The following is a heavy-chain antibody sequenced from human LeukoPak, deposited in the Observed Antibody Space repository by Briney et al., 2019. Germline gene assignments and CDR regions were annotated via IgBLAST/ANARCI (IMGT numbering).Heavy chain of an antibody. V-gene: IGHV3-30*18. CDR3: AKGPLRGTAAAIDY. J-gene: IGHJ4*02. Sequence: TLSLTCAVSGGSIRSSNWWSWVRQAPGKGLEWVAVISYDGSNKYYADSVKGRFTISRDISTDTLWLQMDSLRTEDTAVYYCAKGPLRGTAAAIDYWGQGTLVTVSS. CDR2: ISYDGSNK. CDR1: GGSIRSSN. D-gene: IGHD2-2*01.